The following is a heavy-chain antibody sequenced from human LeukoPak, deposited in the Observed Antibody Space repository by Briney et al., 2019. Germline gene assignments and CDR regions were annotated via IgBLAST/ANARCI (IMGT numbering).Heavy chain of an antibody. CDR1: GFTFSSYS. D-gene: IGHD3-16*01. CDR3: LRSWGRIDY. Sequence: GGSLRLSGAASGFTFSSYSITWVRKAQGKGLEWVSSISSSSSYIYYADSVKGRFTISRDNAKNSLYLQMNSLRAEDTAVYYCLRSWGRIDYWGQGTLVTVSS. J-gene: IGHJ4*02. CDR2: ISSSSSYI. V-gene: IGHV3-21*01.